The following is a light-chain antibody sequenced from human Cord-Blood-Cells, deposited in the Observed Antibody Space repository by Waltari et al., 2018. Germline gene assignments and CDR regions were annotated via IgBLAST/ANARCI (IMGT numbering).Light chain of an antibody. Sequence: QSALTQPASVSGSPGQSITISCTGTSSDVGGYNYVSWYQPHPGKAPKLMIYDVSNRPSVVSNRFSGSKSGNTASLTISGLQADDEADYYCSSYTSSSTWVFGGGTKLTVL. CDR1: SSDVGGYNY. J-gene: IGLJ3*02. CDR3: SSYTSSSTWV. CDR2: DVS. V-gene: IGLV2-14*01.